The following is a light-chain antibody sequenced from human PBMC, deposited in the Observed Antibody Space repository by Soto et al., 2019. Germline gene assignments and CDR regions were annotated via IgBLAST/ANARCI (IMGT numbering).Light chain of an antibody. J-gene: IGLJ2*01. CDR1: SSNIGAGFD. CDR2: AST. V-gene: IGLV1-40*01. CDR3: QSYDTGLTGHVL. Sequence: QPVLTQPPSVSGAPGQSVTISCSGNSSNIGAGFDVHWYQQLPGAAPKLLIYASTNRPSGVTDRFSGSKSDTSASLAITGLQIDDEADYYCQSYDTGLTGHVLVGGGTKLTVL.